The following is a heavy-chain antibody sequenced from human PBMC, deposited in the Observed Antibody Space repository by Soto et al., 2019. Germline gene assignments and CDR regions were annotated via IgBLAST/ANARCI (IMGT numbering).Heavy chain of an antibody. J-gene: IGHJ5*02. CDR2: ISAYNGNT. V-gene: IGHV1-18*01. D-gene: IGHD3-10*01. Sequence: QVQLVQSGAEVWKPGASVKVSCKASGYTFTSYGISWVRQAPGQGLEWMGWISAYNGNTNYAQKLQDRVTMTTDTSTSTAYMELRSLRSDDTAVYYCARDPDYYYGSGSGNWFDPWGQGTLVTVSS. CDR3: ARDPDYYYGSGSGNWFDP. CDR1: GYTFTSYG.